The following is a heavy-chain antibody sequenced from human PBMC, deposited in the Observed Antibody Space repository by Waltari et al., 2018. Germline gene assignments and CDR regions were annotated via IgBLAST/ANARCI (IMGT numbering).Heavy chain of an antibody. D-gene: IGHD1-7*01. CDR3: TSQLELLRSGYYFDY. CDR1: GFTFSGSA. CDR2: MRRKANSYAT. Sequence: EVQLVESGGGLVQPGGSLKLSCAASGFTFSGSAMHWVRQASGKGLEWVGRMRRKANSYATAYAASVKGRFTISRDDSKNTAYLQMNSLKTEDTAVYYCTSQLELLRSGYYFDYWGQGTLVTVSS. J-gene: IGHJ4*02. V-gene: IGHV3-73*02.